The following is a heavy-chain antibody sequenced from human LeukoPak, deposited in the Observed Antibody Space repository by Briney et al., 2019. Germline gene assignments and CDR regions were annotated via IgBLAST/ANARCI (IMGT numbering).Heavy chain of an antibody. CDR1: GFTFSSYG. CDR3: ARSGVIPKRSDYYYMDV. V-gene: IGHV3-30*02. D-gene: IGHD2-21*01. J-gene: IGHJ6*03. Sequence: GGSLRLSCSASGFTFSSYGMHWVRQAPGKGLEWVAFIRYDGSNKYYADSVKGRFTISRDNSKNTLYLQMNSLRAEDTAVYYCARSGVIPKRSDYYYMDVWGKGTTVTVSS. CDR2: IRYDGSNK.